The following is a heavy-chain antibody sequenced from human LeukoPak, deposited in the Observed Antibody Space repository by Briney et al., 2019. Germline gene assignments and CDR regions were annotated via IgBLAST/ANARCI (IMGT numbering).Heavy chain of an antibody. Sequence: GGSLRLSCAASGFTFSDYYMSWIRQAPGKGLEWVSYISSSGSTIYYADSVKGRFTISWDNAKSSLYLQMNSLRAEDTAVYYCARERLLWFGEPEGSDYWGQGTLVTVSS. J-gene: IGHJ4*02. D-gene: IGHD3-10*01. CDR1: GFTFSDYY. V-gene: IGHV3-11*01. CDR2: ISSSGSTI. CDR3: ARERLLWFGEPEGSDY.